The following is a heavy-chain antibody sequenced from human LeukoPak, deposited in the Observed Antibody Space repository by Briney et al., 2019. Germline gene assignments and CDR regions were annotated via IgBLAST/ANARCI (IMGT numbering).Heavy chain of an antibody. J-gene: IGHJ3*02. V-gene: IGHV1-46*01. Sequence: ASVKVSCKASGYTLTNYYIHWVRQAPGQGLEWMGIINPSAGSTTYAQKFQGRVTMTRDTPTSTIYMDLSSLRSEDTAVYYCARAMSRSPFDIWGQGTMLTVSS. CDR3: ARAMSRSPFDI. CDR2: INPSAGST. CDR1: GYTLTNYY. D-gene: IGHD2-2*01.